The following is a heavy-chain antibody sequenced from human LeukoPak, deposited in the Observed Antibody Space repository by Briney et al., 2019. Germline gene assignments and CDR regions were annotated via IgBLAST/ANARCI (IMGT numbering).Heavy chain of an antibody. D-gene: IGHD2-2*01. Sequence: PSETLSLTCTVSSGSISSTSYYWGWIRQPPGMGLEWIGSMYYSGSTYYNPSLKSRVTISVDTSKSQFSLKLSSVTAADTAVYYCARVYCSSTSCLLSSGAFDIWGQGTMVTVSS. CDR1: SGSISSTSYY. CDR3: ARVYCSSTSCLLSSGAFDI. V-gene: IGHV4-39*07. J-gene: IGHJ3*02. CDR2: MYYSGST.